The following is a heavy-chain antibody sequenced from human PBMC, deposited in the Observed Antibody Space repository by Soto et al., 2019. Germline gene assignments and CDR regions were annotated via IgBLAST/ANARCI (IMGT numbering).Heavy chain of an antibody. CDR1: GGSISSGGYS. Sequence: QLQLQESGSGLVKPSQTLSLTCAVSGGSISSGGYSWSWIRQPPGKGLEWIGYIYHSGSTYYNPSLQSRVTISVDRSKTQFSLKLSSVTAADTAVYYCARQTGSTEFDYWGQGTLVTVSS. D-gene: IGHD3-10*01. J-gene: IGHJ4*02. CDR2: IYHSGST. V-gene: IGHV4-30-2*01. CDR3: ARQTGSTEFDY.